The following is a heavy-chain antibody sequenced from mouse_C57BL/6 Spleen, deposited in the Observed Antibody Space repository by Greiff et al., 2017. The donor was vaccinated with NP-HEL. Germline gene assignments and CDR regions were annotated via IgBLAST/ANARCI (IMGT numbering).Heavy chain of an antibody. J-gene: IGHJ4*01. CDR1: GFSLTSYG. CDR3: AKNGIYYGKMDD. D-gene: IGHD2-1*01. CDR2: IWRGGST. V-gene: IGHV2-5*01. Sequence: QVQLQQSGPGLVQPSQSLSITCTVSGFSLTSYGVHWVRQSPGKGLEWLGVIWRGGSTDYNAAFMSRLSIIKDNSKSQVFFKMNRPQADDTAIYYSAKNGIYYGKMDDWGQGTSVTVSS.